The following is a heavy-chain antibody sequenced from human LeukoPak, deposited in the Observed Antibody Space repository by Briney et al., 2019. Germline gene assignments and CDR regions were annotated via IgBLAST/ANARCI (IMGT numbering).Heavy chain of an antibody. D-gene: IGHD6-13*01. CDR2: IYHSGST. CDR1: GFTFSSYAM. J-gene: IGHJ6*03. Sequence: PGGSLRLSCAASGFTFSSYAMSWVRQAPGKGLEWIGEIYHSGSTNYNPSLKSRVTISVDKSKNQFSLKLSSVTAADTAVYYCARVQYSSSWPNYYYYMDVWGKGTTVTVSS. V-gene: IGHV4-4*02. CDR3: ARVQYSSSWPNYYYYMDV.